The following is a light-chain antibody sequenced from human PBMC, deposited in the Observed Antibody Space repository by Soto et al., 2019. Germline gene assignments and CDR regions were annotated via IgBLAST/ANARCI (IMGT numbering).Light chain of an antibody. CDR3: QQYVTSSPRT. Sequence: EIVLTQSPATLSLSPGERATLSCRASQSVSSYLAWYQQKPGQAPRLLIYDASNRATGIPARFSGSGSGTDFTLTITRLEPEDSAVYYCQQYVTSSPRTFGQGTKVDIK. J-gene: IGKJ1*01. CDR1: QSVSSY. V-gene: IGKV3-11*01. CDR2: DAS.